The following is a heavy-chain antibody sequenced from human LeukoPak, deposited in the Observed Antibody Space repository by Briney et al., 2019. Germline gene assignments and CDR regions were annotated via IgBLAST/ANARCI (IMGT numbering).Heavy chain of an antibody. CDR1: GGSISSGGYY. J-gene: IGHJ6*03. CDR2: IYTSGST. V-gene: IGHV4-61*02. Sequence: PSETLSLTCTVSGGSISSGGYYWSWIRQPAGKGLEWIGRIYTSGSTTYNPSLKSRVTISVDTSKNQFSLKLSSVTAADTAVYYCARDNWAAAGYYYYMDVWGKGTTVTVSS. CDR3: ARDNWAAAGYYYYMDV. D-gene: IGHD6-13*01.